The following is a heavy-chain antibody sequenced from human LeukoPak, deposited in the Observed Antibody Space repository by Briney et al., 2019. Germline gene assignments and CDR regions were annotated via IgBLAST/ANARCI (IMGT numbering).Heavy chain of an antibody. D-gene: IGHD3-22*01. J-gene: IGHJ3*02. CDR2: IWYDGSNK. CDR1: GFTFSSYG. Sequence: PGGSLRLSCAASGFTFSSYGMHWVRQAPGKGLEWVAVIWYDGSNKYYADSVKGRFTISRDNSKNTLYLQMNSLRAEDTAVYYCARSYDSSGYYWDASDIWGQGTMVTVSS. CDR3: ARSYDSSGYYWDASDI. V-gene: IGHV3-33*01.